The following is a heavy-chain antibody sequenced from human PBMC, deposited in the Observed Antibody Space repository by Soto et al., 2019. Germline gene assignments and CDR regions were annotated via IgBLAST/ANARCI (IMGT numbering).Heavy chain of an antibody. V-gene: IGHV5-51*01. CDR1: GYSFTNYW. Sequence: EVQLVQSGAEVKKPGESLKISCKGSGYSFTNYWIGWVRQMPGKGLEWMGNIYPGDSDARYSPSFQGQVTVSADKSISTAYLQWSSLKASDTAIYYCARCRGDATTVVTVFEYWGQGTLVTVSS. J-gene: IGHJ4*02. D-gene: IGHD5-18*01. CDR3: ARCRGDATTVVTVFEY. CDR2: IYPGDSDA.